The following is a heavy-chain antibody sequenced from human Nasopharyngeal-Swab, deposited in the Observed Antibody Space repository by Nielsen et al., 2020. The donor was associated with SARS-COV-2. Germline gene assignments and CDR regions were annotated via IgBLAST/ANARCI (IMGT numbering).Heavy chain of an antibody. CDR3: AKDKNDFWSGQFDY. V-gene: IGHV3-48*01. CDR2: ISSSSSTI. J-gene: IGHJ4*02. CDR1: GFTFSSYS. Sequence: GGSLRLSCAASGFTFSSYSMNWVRQAPGKGLEWVSYISSSSSTIYYADSVKGRFTISRDNSKNTLYLQMNSLRAEDTAVYYCAKDKNDFWSGQFDYWGQGTLVTVSS. D-gene: IGHD3-3*01.